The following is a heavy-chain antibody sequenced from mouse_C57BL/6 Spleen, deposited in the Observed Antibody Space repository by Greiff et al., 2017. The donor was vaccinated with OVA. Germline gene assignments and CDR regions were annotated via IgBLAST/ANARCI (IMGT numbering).Heavy chain of an antibody. V-gene: IGHV1-54*01. J-gene: IGHJ3*01. CDR1: GYAFTNYL. Sequence: QVQLQQSGAELVRPGTSVKVSCKASGYAFTNYLIEWVKQRPGQGLEWIGVINPGSGGTNYNEKFKGKATLTADKSSSTAYMQLSSLTSVDSAVYFCAIYGRAFAYWGQGTLVTVSA. D-gene: IGHD1-1*01. CDR3: AIYGRAFAY. CDR2: INPGSGGT.